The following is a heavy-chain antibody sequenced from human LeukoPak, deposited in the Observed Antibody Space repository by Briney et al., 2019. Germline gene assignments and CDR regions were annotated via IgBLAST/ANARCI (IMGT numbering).Heavy chain of an antibody. CDR3: ARDSIVRGNIGNDMDV. D-gene: IGHD2-8*01. Sequence: GGSLRLSCAASGFTFSDYNMSWIRQAPGKGLEWVSYISSSGSTIYYADSVKGRFTISRDNAKNSLYLQMNSLRAEDTAVYYCARDSIVRGNIGNDMDVWGKGTTVTVSS. CDR1: GFTFSDYN. CDR2: ISSSGSTI. V-gene: IGHV3-11*01. J-gene: IGHJ6*03.